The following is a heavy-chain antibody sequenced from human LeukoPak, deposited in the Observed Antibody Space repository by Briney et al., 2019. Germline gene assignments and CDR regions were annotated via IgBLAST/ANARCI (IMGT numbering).Heavy chain of an antibody. CDR1: GFTFSNYA. CDR2: ICRSGGSP. J-gene: IGHJ4*02. V-gene: IGHV3-23*01. CDR3: AKCYSGSYFDY. D-gene: IGHD1-26*01. Sequence: GGSLRLSCAASGFTFSNYAMSWVRQAQGKGLEWFSNICRSGGSPYYEVSVKGRFTISRDNSKSTLYLQMNSLRAEDTAVYYCAKCYSGSYFDYWGQGTLVTVSS.